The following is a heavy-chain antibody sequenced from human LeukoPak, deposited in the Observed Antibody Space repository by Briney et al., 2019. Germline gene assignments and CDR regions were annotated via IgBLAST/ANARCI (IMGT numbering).Heavy chain of an antibody. Sequence: PGGSLRLSCAASGFTFSDYWMTWVRQAPGKGLEWVANIKQDGSAKYYMDSVKGRFTISRDNAKNSVFLQMNSLRAEDTALYYCAETSGWYPGDFWGQGTLVTVSS. V-gene: IGHV3-7*01. CDR3: AETSGWYPGDF. CDR1: GFTFSDYW. D-gene: IGHD6-19*01. CDR2: IKQDGSAK. J-gene: IGHJ4*02.